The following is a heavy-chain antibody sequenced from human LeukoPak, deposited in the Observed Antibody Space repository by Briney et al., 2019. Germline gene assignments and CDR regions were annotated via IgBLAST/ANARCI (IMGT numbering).Heavy chain of an antibody. J-gene: IGHJ4*02. D-gene: IGHD3-16*02. CDR2: ISSSGSHM. CDR3: ARLTFGGVIGFDY. V-gene: IGHV3-21*01. CDR1: GFTFSSYS. Sequence: PGGSLRLSCAASGFTFSSYSMNWVRQAPGKGLEWVSSISSSGSHMYYADSVKGRFTISRDNAKNSLYLQMNSLSAEDTAVYYCARLTFGGVIGFDYWGQGTLVTVSS.